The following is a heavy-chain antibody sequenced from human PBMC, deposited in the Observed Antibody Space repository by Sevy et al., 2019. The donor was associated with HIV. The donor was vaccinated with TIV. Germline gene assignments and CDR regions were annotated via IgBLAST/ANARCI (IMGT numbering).Heavy chain of an antibody. Sequence: VGSLRLSCAAFGFTFTNAWMSWVRQAPGKGLEWVGRIKSKTDGGTTDYAAPVKGRFTISRDDSKDTLYLHMNSLKTEDTAVYYCTLEGLYCSGGSCYSEGFDSWGQGTLVTVSS. D-gene: IGHD2-15*01. CDR1: GFTFTNAW. CDR3: TLEGLYCSGGSCYSEGFDS. V-gene: IGHV3-15*01. CDR2: IKSKTDGGTT. J-gene: IGHJ4*02.